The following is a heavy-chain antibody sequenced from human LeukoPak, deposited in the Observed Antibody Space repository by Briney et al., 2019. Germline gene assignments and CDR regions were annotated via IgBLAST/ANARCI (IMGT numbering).Heavy chain of an antibody. D-gene: IGHD5-18*01. CDR3: ARLTRIQLWLRWFDP. J-gene: IGHJ5*02. Sequence: ASVKVSCKASGYTFTSYDINWVRQATGQGLEWMGWMNPNSGNTGYAQKFQGRVTMTRNTSISTAYMELGSLRSEDTAVYYCARLTRIQLWLRWFDPWGQGTLVTVSS. CDR2: MNPNSGNT. V-gene: IGHV1-8*01. CDR1: GYTFTSYD.